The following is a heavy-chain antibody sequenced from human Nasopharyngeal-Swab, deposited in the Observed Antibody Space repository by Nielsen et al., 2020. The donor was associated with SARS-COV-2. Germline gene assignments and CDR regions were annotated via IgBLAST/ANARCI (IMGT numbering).Heavy chain of an antibody. CDR2: IVVGSGNT. CDR1: GFTFTSSA. V-gene: IGHV1-58*01. Sequence: SVKVSCKASGFTFTSSAVQWVRQARGQRLEWIGWIVVGSGNTNYAQKFQERVTITRDMSTSTAYMELSSLRSEDTAVYYCAASPNYYDSSGYPFDIWGQGTMV. J-gene: IGHJ3*02. D-gene: IGHD3-22*01. CDR3: AASPNYYDSSGYPFDI.